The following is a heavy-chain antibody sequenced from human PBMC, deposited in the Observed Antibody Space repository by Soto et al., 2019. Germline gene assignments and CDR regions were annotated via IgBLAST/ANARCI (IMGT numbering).Heavy chain of an antibody. D-gene: IGHD3-16*01. CDR3: ARDVRGSYFDY. CDR1: GGSISSGDYY. CDR2: ISYSGST. V-gene: IGHV4-30-4*01. J-gene: IGHJ4*02. Sequence: QVQLQESGPGLVKPSQTLSLTCTVSGGSISSGDYYWRWIRQPPGKGLEWIGYISYSGSTYYNPSLRSRVTISGDTSKNQVYLKLSSVTAADTAVYYCARDVRGSYFDYWGQGTLVTVSS.